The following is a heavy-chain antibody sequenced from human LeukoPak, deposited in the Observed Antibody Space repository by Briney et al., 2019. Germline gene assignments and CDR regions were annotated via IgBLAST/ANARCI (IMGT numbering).Heavy chain of an antibody. D-gene: IGHD6-19*01. CDR1: GGSFSGCY. CDR2: INHSGST. Sequence: SSETLSLTCAVYGGSFSGCYWSWIRQPPEKGLEWIWEINHSGSTNYNPSLKSRITISVDTSKNQFSLKLSSVTAADTAVYYCARLFRSSGWYSGWYFDLWGRGTLVTVSS. V-gene: IGHV4-34*01. J-gene: IGHJ2*01. CDR3: ARLFRSSGWYSGWYFDL.